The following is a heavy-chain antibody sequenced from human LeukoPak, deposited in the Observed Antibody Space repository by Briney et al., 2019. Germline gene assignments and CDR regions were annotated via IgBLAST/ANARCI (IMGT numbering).Heavy chain of an antibody. V-gene: IGHV1-2*04. CDR3: ARERQGGPCSGGSCYPDYYYYYGMDV. J-gene: IGHJ6*02. D-gene: IGHD2-15*01. Sequence: GASVKVSCKASGYTFTGYYMHWVRQAPGQGLEWMGWINPNSGGTNYAQKFQGWVTMTRDTSISTAYMELSRLRSDDTAVYYCARERQGGPCSGGSCYPDYYYYYGMDVWGQGTTVTVSS. CDR1: GYTFTGYY. CDR2: INPNSGGT.